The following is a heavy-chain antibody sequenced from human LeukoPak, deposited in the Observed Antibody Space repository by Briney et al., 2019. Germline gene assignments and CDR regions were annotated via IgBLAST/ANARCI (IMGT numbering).Heavy chain of an antibody. D-gene: IGHD3-22*01. CDR3: ANAGKYYYDSSGP. CDR2: IIPIFGTA. J-gene: IGHJ5*02. CDR1: GGTFSSYA. V-gene: IGHV1-69*05. Sequence: SVKVSCKASGGTFSSYAISWVRQAPGQGLEWMGRIIPIFGTANYAQTFQGRVTITTDESTSTAYMELSSLRSEDTAVYYCANAGKYYYDSSGPWGQGTLVTVSS.